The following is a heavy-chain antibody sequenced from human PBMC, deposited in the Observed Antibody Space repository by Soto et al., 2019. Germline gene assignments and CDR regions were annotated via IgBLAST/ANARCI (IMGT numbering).Heavy chain of an antibody. D-gene: IGHD3-22*01. CDR1: GGSISSSDW. V-gene: IGHV4-4*02. CDR3: ARVLGDSSGNYILGFDY. J-gene: IGHJ4*02. CDR2: IYHSGST. Sequence: PSETLSLTCAVSGGSISSSDWWSWVRQPPGKGLEWIGQIYHSGSTNYNPSLKSRVIISADKSKNQFSLKLNSVTAADTAVYYCARVLGDSSGNYILGFDYWGQGTLVTVSS.